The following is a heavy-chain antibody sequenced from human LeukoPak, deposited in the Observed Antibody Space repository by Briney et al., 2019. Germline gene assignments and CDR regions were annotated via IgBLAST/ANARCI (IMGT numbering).Heavy chain of an antibody. Sequence: PGGSLRLSCAASGFTFSNHAMSWVRLAPGKGLEWVSTISGSGGSTNYADSVKGRFTISRDNSKNTLYLQMNSLRAEDTAVYYCAKAGPRKDYEVDYWGQGTLVTVSS. J-gene: IGHJ4*02. D-gene: IGHD4-17*01. CDR3: AKAGPRKDYEVDY. CDR2: ISGSGGST. CDR1: GFTFSNHA. V-gene: IGHV3-23*01.